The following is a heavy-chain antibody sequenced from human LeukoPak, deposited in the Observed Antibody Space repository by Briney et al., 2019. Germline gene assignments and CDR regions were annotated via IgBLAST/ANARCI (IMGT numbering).Heavy chain of an antibody. Sequence: GASVKVSCEASGYTFTGYYMHWVRQAPGQGLEWMGWINPNSGGTNYAQKFQGRVTMTRDTSISTAYMELSRLRSDDTAVYYCARGGSGDRRNDAFDIWGQGTMVTVSS. D-gene: IGHD4-17*01. J-gene: IGHJ3*02. CDR2: INPNSGGT. V-gene: IGHV1-2*02. CDR1: GYTFTGYY. CDR3: ARGGSGDRRNDAFDI.